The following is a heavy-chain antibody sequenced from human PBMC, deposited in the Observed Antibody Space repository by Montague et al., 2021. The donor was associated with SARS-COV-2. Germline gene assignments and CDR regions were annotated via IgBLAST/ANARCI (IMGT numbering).Heavy chain of an antibody. J-gene: IGHJ2*01. D-gene: IGHD3-22*01. CDR3: ARGAPTISMILGVMTGAGWYFDL. Sequence: SETLSLTCAVYGGSFSDYYWSWIRQPPGKGLEWIGEINHSGSTNYNPSLRSRVTISVDTSKNQFSLKLSAVTAADTAVYYCARGAPTISMILGVMTGAGWYFDLWGRGTLVTVSS. CDR1: GGSFSDYY. CDR2: INHSGST. V-gene: IGHV4-34*01.